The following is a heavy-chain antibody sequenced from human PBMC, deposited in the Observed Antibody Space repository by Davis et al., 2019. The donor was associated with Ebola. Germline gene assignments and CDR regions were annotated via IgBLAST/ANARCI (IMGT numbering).Heavy chain of an antibody. CDR1: GGSFSGYY. J-gene: IGHJ6*04. Sequence: GSLRLSCAVYGGSFSGYYWSWIRQPPGKGLEWIGEINHSGSTNYNPSLKSRVTISVDTSKNQFSLKLSSVTAADTAVYYCARTPPLYYYYYGMDVWGKGTTVTVSS. V-gene: IGHV4-34*01. CDR3: ARTPPLYYYYYGMDV. CDR2: INHSGST.